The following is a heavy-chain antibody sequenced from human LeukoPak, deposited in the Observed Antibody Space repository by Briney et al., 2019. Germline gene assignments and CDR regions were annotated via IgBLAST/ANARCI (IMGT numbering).Heavy chain of an antibody. Sequence: SETLSLTCAVYGGSLSGYYWSWIRQPPGKGLEWIGEINHSGSTNYNPSLKSRVTISVDTSKNQYSLKLSSVTAADTAVYYCARWLDPYYFDYWGQGTLVTVSS. CDR1: GGSLSGYY. V-gene: IGHV4-34*01. CDR3: ARWLDPYYFDY. J-gene: IGHJ4*02. CDR2: INHSGST. D-gene: IGHD3-22*01.